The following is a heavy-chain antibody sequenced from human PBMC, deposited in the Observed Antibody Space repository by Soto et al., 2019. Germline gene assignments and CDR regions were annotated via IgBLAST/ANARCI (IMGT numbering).Heavy chain of an antibody. Sequence: SETLSLTCTVSGGSISTYYWSWIRQPPGGTLEWIGYIYASGATTYNPSLESRVTMSVNMPNNEFSLELTSLTAADTAVYYCARSHSFDGSIYHYYFDFWGQGTLVTVSS. CDR2: IYASGAT. J-gene: IGHJ4*02. V-gene: IGHV4-59*01. D-gene: IGHD3-10*01. CDR3: ARSHSFDGSIYHYYFDF. CDR1: GGSISTYY.